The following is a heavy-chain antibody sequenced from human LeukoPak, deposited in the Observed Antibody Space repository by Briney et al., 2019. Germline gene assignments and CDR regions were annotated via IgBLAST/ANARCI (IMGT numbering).Heavy chain of an antibody. V-gene: IGHV4-59*01. Sequence: KLRETLSLTCTVSGGSISSYNWSWIRQPPGKGLEWIGYIYYSGSTNYNPSLKSRVTISVDTSKNQFSLKLSSVTAADTAVYYCARHEVKEMAEGIDYWGQGTLVTVSS. D-gene: IGHD5-24*01. CDR2: IYYSGST. CDR3: ARHEVKEMAEGIDY. CDR1: GGSISSYN. J-gene: IGHJ4*02.